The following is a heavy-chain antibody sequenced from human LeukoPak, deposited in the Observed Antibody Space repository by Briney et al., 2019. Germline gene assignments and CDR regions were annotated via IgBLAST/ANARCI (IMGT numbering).Heavy chain of an antibody. D-gene: IGHD3-16*01. V-gene: IGHV4-59*01. J-gene: IGHJ6*03. Sequence: SETLSLTCTVSGGSISSYYWSWIRQPPGKGLEWIGYIYYSGSTNYSPSLKSRVTISVDTSKNQFSLKLSSVTAADTAVYYCARETSQKGAHYMDVWGKGTTVTISS. CDR3: ARETSQKGAHYMDV. CDR2: IYYSGST. CDR1: GGSISSYY.